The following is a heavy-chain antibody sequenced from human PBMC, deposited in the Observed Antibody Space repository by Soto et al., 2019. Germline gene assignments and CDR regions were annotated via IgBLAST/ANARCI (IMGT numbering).Heavy chain of an antibody. J-gene: IGHJ4*02. D-gene: IGHD7-27*01. CDR2: INPSGANT. CDR3: ATLGYFDY. CDR1: GYTFTNYY. V-gene: IGHV1-46*01. Sequence: QVQLVQSGAEVKKPGASVKVSCKASGYTFTNYYIHWVRQAPGQGLEWMGIINPSGANTSYAQKFQGRVTMTRDTSTSTVYMDLSSLRSEDTAVYFCATLGYFDYWGQGTLVTVSS.